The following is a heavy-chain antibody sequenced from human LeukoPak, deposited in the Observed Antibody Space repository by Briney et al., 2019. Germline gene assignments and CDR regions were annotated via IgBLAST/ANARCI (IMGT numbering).Heavy chain of an antibody. CDR2: ISSGADST. V-gene: IGHV3-23*01. CDR1: GFNFNDYG. J-gene: IGHJ3*02. CDR3: AKDEDGSGSYFRALDI. D-gene: IGHD3-10*01. Sequence: GGSLRLSCAVSGFNFNDYGVSWVRQAPGKGLEWVSAISSGADSTYYADSVKGRFTISRDNSKNTLYLQMSGLTAEDTAVYYCAKDEDGSGSYFRALDIWGQGTMVTVSS.